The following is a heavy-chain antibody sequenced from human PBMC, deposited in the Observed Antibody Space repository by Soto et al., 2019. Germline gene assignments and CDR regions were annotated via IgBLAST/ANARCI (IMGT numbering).Heavy chain of an antibody. V-gene: IGHV3-64D*08. CDR3: VKDWGVQGVIITYWYYYYGMDV. CDR1: GFTFSSYA. Sequence: GGSLRLSCSASGFTFSSYAMHWVRQAPGKGLEYVSAISSNGGSTYYADSVKGRFTISRDNSKNTLYLQMSSLRAEDTAVYYCVKDWGVQGVIITYWYYYYGMDVWGQGTTVTVSS. D-gene: IGHD3-10*01. J-gene: IGHJ6*02. CDR2: ISSNGGST.